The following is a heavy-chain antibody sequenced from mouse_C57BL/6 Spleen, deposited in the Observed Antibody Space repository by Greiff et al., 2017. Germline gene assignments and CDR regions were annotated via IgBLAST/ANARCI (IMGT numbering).Heavy chain of an antibody. CDR3: ARHEDYYDYDGGAMDY. CDR2: FYPGSGSI. J-gene: IGHJ4*01. D-gene: IGHD2-4*01. V-gene: IGHV1-62-2*01. Sequence: VQLQQSGAELVKPGASVKLSCKASGYTFTEYTIHWVKQRSGPGLEWIGWFYPGSGSIKYNEKFKDKATLTADKSSSTVYMELSRLTSEDSAVYFCARHEDYYDYDGGAMDYWGQGTSVTVSS. CDR1: GYTFTEYT.